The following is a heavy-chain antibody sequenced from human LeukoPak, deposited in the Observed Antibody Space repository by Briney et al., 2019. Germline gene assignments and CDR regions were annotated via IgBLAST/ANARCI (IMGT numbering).Heavy chain of an antibody. V-gene: IGHV3-23*01. CDR1: GFTFSNYG. CDR2: ISGSDDST. D-gene: IGHD2/OR15-2a*01. J-gene: IGHJ4*02. Sequence: GGTLRLSCAASGFTFSNYGMSWVRQAPGKGLEWVSAISGSDDSTYYADSVKGRFTISRDNSKNTLYLQMNSLRAEDTAVYFCAREAFYDYWGQGTLVTVSS. CDR3: AREAFYDY.